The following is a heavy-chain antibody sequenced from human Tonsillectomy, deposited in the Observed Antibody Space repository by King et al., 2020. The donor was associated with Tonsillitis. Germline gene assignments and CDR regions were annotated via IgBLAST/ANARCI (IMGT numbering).Heavy chain of an antibody. CDR2: ISYDGSNK. CDR1: GFTFSNYG. D-gene: IGHD6-6*01. CDR3: AKDLLVVGVESDV. Sequence: VQLVESGGGVVQPGRSLRLSCAASGFTFSNYGMHWVRQAPGKGLEWVAVISYDGSNKYYADSVKGRFTISRDNSKKTLYLQMNSLRAEDTAVYYCAKDLLVVGVESDVWGQGATVTVSS. V-gene: IGHV3-30*18. J-gene: IGHJ6*02.